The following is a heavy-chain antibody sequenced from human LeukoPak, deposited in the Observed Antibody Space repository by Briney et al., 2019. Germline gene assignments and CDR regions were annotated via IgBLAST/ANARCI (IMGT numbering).Heavy chain of an antibody. V-gene: IGHV1-46*01. CDR1: GYTFTIYY. CDR3: ARGPRITLIRGGQWYYYMDV. CDR2: INPSGGST. D-gene: IGHD3-10*01. Sequence: ASVKVSCKASGYTFTIYYIHWVRQAPGQGLEWMGLINPSGGSTNYAQKFQGRVTMTRDTSTSTVYMELSSLRSEDTAVYYCARGPRITLIRGGQWYYYMDVWGKGTTVAISS. J-gene: IGHJ6*03.